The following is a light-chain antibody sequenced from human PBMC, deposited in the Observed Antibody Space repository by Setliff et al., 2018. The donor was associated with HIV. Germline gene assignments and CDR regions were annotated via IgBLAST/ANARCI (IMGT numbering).Light chain of an antibody. Sequence: QSALTQPASVSGSPGQSITVYCSGTSSDVGGYNYVSWYQQHPGKAPKLMIYGVSERPSGVSNRFSGSKSGYTASLTISGLQAEDEADYYCSSYTSSITYVFGTGTKVTVL. CDR1: SSDVGGYNY. J-gene: IGLJ1*01. V-gene: IGLV2-14*03. CDR2: GVS. CDR3: SSYTSSITYV.